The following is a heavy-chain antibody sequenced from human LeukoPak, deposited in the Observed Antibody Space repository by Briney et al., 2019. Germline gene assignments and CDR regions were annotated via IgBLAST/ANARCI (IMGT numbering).Heavy chain of an antibody. V-gene: IGHV3-7*01. D-gene: IGHD2-8*01. CDR2: LNQDGSVQ. Sequence: GGSLRLSCVASGFTFSHYYMTWYRQAPGKGLEWVANLNQDGSVQLYGDSVRGRFTISRDNAKDSVYIQMNSLRVEDTAMYYCARDHNVADVWGQGTMVTVS. CDR1: GFTFSHYY. CDR3: ARDHNVADV. J-gene: IGHJ3*01.